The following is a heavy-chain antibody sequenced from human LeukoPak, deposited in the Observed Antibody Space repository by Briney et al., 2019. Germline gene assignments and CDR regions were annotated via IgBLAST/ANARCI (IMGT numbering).Heavy chain of an antibody. V-gene: IGHV4-4*07. CDR1: GGSISSYY. Sequence: SETLSLTCTVSGGSISSYYWSWIRQPAGKGLEWIGRIYTSGSTNYNPSLKSRVTMSVDTSKNQFSLKLSSVTAADTAVYYCAGATQYYYDSSGYYYVPRDYYFDYWGQGTLVTVSS. J-gene: IGHJ4*02. CDR3: AGATQYYYDSSGYYYVPRDYYFDY. CDR2: IYTSGST. D-gene: IGHD3-22*01.